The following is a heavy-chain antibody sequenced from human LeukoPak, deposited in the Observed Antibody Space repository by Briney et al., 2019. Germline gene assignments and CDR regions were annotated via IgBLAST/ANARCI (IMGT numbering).Heavy chain of an antibody. CDR3: ARYHDILTGYYNVRRESGFSCDY. Sequence: PGGSLRLSRAASGFTFSSYGMHWVRQAPGKGLEWVAVISYDGSNKYYADSVKGRFTISRDNSKNTLYLQMNSLRAEDTAVYYCARYHDILTGYYNVRRESGFSCDYWGQGTLVTVSS. V-gene: IGHV3-30*03. D-gene: IGHD3-9*01. J-gene: IGHJ4*02. CDR2: ISYDGSNK. CDR1: GFTFSSYG.